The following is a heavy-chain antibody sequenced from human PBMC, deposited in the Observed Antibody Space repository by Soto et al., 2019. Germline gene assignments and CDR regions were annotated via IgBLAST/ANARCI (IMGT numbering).Heavy chain of an antibody. D-gene: IGHD2-8*02. CDR2: IWYDLSNK. CDR1: GFTFSSYG. V-gene: IGHV3-33*01. J-gene: IGHJ6*02. CDR3: ASGTGYYYYGMDV. Sequence: PGGSLRLSCAASGFTFSSYGMHWVRQAPVNGLEFVAVIWYDLSNKYYADSVKGRFTVCRYNSKNALYLQMNSLRADDTAVYYCASGTGYYYYGMDVWGQGTTVTVSS.